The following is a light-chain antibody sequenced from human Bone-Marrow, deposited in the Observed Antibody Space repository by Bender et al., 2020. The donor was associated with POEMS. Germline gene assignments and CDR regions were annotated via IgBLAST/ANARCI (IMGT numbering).Light chain of an antibody. CDR3: CSYAGVSTYYV. Sequence: QSALTQRASVSGSPGQSITISCTGTSSDIGAYNFVSWYQQRPGEAPKLMIYDGSKRPSGVSNRFSGSKSGNTASLTISGLQAEDEADYYCCSYAGVSTYYVFGTGTKVTVL. CDR2: DGS. CDR1: SSDIGAYNF. V-gene: IGLV2-23*01. J-gene: IGLJ1*01.